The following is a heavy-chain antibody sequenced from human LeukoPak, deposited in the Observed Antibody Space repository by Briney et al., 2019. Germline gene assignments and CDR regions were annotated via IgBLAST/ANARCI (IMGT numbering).Heavy chain of an antibody. CDR2: INHSGST. J-gene: IGHJ4*02. Sequence: SETLSLTCAVYGGSFSGYYWSWIRQPPGKGLEWIGEINHSGSTNYNPSLKSRVTISVDTSKNQFSLKLSSVTAAGTAVYYCARGRYDILTGYSPHDYWGQGTLVTVSS. CDR1: GGSFSGYY. V-gene: IGHV4-34*01. D-gene: IGHD3-9*01. CDR3: ARGRYDILTGYSPHDY.